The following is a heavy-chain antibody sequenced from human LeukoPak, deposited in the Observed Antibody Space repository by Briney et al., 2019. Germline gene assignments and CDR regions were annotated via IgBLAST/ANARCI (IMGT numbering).Heavy chain of an antibody. Sequence: GGSLRLSCVVSGFTFSSYAMSWVRQAPGKGLEWVSGVGGSGDSAYYADSVKGRFTISRDNSKHTLFLQMNSLRAEDTAVYYCAKGPGERAFDIWGQGTMVTVSS. V-gene: IGHV3-23*01. CDR1: GFTFSSYA. CDR3: AKGPGERAFDI. J-gene: IGHJ3*02. CDR2: VGGSGDSA.